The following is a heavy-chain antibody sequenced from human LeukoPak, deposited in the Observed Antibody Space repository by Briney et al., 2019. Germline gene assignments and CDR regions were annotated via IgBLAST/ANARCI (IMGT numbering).Heavy chain of an antibody. D-gene: IGHD1-7*01. V-gene: IGHV3-66*01. CDR2: IYSGGST. Sequence: GGSLRLSCAASGFTVSSDYMSWVRQAPGKGLKWVSTIYSGGSTYYADSVKGRFTISRDNSKNTLYLQMNSLRAEDTAVYYCARDIWLELPYFDYWGQGALVTVSS. J-gene: IGHJ4*02. CDR3: ARDIWLELPYFDY. CDR1: GFTVSSDY.